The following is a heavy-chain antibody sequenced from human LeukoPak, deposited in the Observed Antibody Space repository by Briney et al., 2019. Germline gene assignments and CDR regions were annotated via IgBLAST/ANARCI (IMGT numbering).Heavy chain of an antibody. D-gene: IGHD1-26*01. CDR1: GFTFSSYG. CDR2: IKTDGSTI. Sequence: GSLRLSCAASGFTFSSYGMHWVRQAPGKGLVWVSRIKTDGSTITYADSVKGRFTISRDNAMNTLYLQMNSLGAEDTAVYYCARVGQGEWFFDLWGRGTLVTVSS. J-gene: IGHJ2*01. V-gene: IGHV3-74*01. CDR3: ARVGQGEWFFDL.